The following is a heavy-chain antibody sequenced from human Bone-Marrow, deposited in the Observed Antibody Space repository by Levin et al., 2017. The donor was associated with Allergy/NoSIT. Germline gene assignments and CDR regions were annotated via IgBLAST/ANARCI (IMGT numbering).Heavy chain of an antibody. CDR1: GFTFSNYD. Sequence: GESLKISCAASGFTFSNYDIHWVRQTPGKGLEWVTFISYDGSDKKYADFVKGRFTISRDNSKNTVYLQMSSLRGEDTAVYYCAKTREFSYGPFDYWGLGTLVTVSS. CDR2: ISYDGSDK. D-gene: IGHD5-18*01. V-gene: IGHV3-30*18. J-gene: IGHJ4*02. CDR3: AKTREFSYGPFDY.